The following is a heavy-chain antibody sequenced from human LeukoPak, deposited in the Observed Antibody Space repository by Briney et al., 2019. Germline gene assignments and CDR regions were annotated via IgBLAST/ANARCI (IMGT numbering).Heavy chain of an antibody. V-gene: IGHV3-15*01. D-gene: IGHD3-22*01. CDR1: GFTFSNAR. CDR3: TTDDHYYDSSGYYY. Sequence: GGSLRLSCAASGFTFSNARMSWVRQAPGKGLEWVGRIKSKTDGGTTDYAAPVKGRFTISRDDSKNTLYLQMNSLKTEDTAVYYCTTDDHYYDSSGYYYWGQGTLVTVSS. J-gene: IGHJ4*02. CDR2: IKSKTDGGTT.